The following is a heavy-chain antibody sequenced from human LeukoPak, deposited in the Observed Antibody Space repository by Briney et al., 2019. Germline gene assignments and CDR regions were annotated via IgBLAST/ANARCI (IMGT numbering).Heavy chain of an antibody. CDR2: ISAYNGNT. V-gene: IGHV1-18*01. Sequence: RASVKVSCKASGYTFTSYGISWVRQAPGQGLEWMGWISAYNGNTNYAQKLQGRVTMTTDTSTSTAYMELRSLRSEDTAVYYCARDAVRFGTLRGLEGYYYYMDVWGKGTTVTVSS. CDR3: ARDAVRFGTLRGLEGYYYYMDV. D-gene: IGHD3-10*01. J-gene: IGHJ6*03. CDR1: GYTFTSYG.